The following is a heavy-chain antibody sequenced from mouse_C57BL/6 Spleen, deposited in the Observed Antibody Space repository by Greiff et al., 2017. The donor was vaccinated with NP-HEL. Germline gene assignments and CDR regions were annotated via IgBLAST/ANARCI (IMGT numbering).Heavy chain of an antibody. CDR1: GYAFSSSW. J-gene: IGHJ2*01. D-gene: IGHD1-1*01. CDR3: ARHYYGSSYGGYFDY. V-gene: IGHV1-82*01. CDR2: IYPGDGDT. Sequence: QVQLKQSGPELVKPGASVKISCKASGYAFSSSWMNWVKQRPGKGLEWIGRIYPGDGDTNYNGKFKGKATLTADKSSSTAYMQLSSLTSEDSAVYFCARHYYGSSYGGYFDYWGQGTTLTVSS.